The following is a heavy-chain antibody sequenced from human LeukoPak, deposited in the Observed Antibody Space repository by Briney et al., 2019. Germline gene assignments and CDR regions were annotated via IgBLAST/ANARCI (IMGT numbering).Heavy chain of an antibody. CDR1: GLSFSSFA. J-gene: IGHJ4*02. D-gene: IGHD3-16*01. V-gene: IGHV3-23*01. Sequence: GGSLRLSCAASGLSFSSFAMSWVRQGPARGLEWVSSIRGNSETFYADSVKGRFTLSSDSSRNTVYFQLNNLGVEDTAIYYCAKASWVSSTDAVRWGQGTLVTVSS. CDR2: IRGNSET. CDR3: AKASWVSSTDAVR.